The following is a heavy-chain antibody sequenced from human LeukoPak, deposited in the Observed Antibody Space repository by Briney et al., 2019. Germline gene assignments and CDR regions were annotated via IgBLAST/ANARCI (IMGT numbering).Heavy chain of an antibody. D-gene: IGHD3-22*01. J-gene: IGHJ1*01. V-gene: IGHV3-66*01. CDR2: IYSGGST. Sequence: GGSLRLSCAASGFTVSSNYMSWVRQAPGKGLEWGSVIYSGGSTYYADSVKGRFTISRDNSKNTLYLQMNSLRAEDTAAYYCARDVLDSSGYSSEYFQHWGQGTLVTVSS. CDR1: GFTVSSNY. CDR3: ARDVLDSSGYSSEYFQH.